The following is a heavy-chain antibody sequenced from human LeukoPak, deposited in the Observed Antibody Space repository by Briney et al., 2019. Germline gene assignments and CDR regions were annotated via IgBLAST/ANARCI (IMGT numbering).Heavy chain of an antibody. CDR2: IYTSGST. J-gene: IGHJ5*02. V-gene: IGHV4-61*02. CDR3: ARDMPYNWFDP. CDR1: GGSISSGSYY. Sequence: SETLSLTCTVSGGSISSGSYYWSWIRQPAGKGLEWIGRIYTSGSTNYNPSLKSRVTISVHTSKNQFSLKLSSVTAADTAVYYCARDMPYNWFDPWGQGTLVTVSS. D-gene: IGHD2-2*01.